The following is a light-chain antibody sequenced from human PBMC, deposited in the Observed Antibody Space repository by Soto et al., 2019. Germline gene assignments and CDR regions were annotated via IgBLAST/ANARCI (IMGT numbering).Light chain of an antibody. Sequence: AIQLTQSPSSLSASVGDRVTITCRASQGISSALAWYQQKPGKAPKLLIYDASSLESGVPSRFSGSGSGTDFNLTISSLQPEDFATYYCQQFNSYPPTFTFGPGTKVDIK. V-gene: IGKV1-13*02. J-gene: IGKJ3*01. CDR1: QGISSA. CDR3: QQFNSYPPTFT. CDR2: DAS.